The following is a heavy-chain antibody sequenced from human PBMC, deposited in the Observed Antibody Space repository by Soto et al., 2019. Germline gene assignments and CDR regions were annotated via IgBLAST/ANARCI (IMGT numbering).Heavy chain of an antibody. V-gene: IGHV5-51*01. Sequence: GESLKISCKGSGYNFATYWIGWVRQMPGKGLEWMGIIYPHDSDTRYSPSFQGQVTISADKSISTAYLQWSSLKASDTAIYYCARRLDNTLDFWGQGTQVTVSS. D-gene: IGHD1-20*01. CDR2: IYPHDSDT. CDR1: GYNFATYW. CDR3: ARRLDNTLDF. J-gene: IGHJ4*02.